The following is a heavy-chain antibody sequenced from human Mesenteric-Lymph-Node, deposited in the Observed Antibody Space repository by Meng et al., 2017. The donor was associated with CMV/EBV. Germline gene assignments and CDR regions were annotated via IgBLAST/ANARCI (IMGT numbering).Heavy chain of an antibody. CDR2: INPGGGST. D-gene: IGHD2-21*01. V-gene: IGHV1-46*01. J-gene: IGHJ6*02. CDR1: GYSLTNYY. Sequence: ASVKVSCKASGYSLTNYYMHWVRQAPGQGLEWVGVINPGGGSTRFAPKFQEGRVTLTRDTSTGTVDMELSSLRSEDTAVYYCATIYAGPPHCGSHCMYHYGMDVWGQGTTVTVSS. CDR3: ATIYAGPPHCGSHCMYHYGMDV.